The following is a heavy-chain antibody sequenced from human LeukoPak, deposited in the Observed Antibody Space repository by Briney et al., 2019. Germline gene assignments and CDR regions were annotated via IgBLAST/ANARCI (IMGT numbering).Heavy chain of an antibody. Sequence: KPSETLSLTCTVSGGSISSYYWSWIRQTPGKGLEWIGYIYYSGSTNFNPSLKSRVTISVDTSKNQFSLKLSSVTAADTAVYYCARVAAAAGGYYYYYMDVWGKGTTVTVSS. CDR1: GGSISSYY. CDR2: IYYSGST. CDR3: ARVAAAAGGYYYYYMDV. D-gene: IGHD6-13*01. J-gene: IGHJ6*03. V-gene: IGHV4-59*01.